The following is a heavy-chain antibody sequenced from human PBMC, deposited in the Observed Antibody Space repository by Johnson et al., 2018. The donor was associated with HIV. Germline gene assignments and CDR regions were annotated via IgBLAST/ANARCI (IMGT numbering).Heavy chain of an antibody. Sequence: QLVESGGGLVKPGGSLRLSCAVSGFTFSDHYMSWVRQAPGKGLEWVANIKQDGSEKYYVDSVKGRFTISRDNAKNSVYLQMNSLRAEDTAVYYCARGTLAAFDIWGQGTMVTVSS. V-gene: IGHV3-7*05. CDR2: IKQDGSEK. J-gene: IGHJ3*02. CDR3: ARGTLAAFDI. CDR1: GFTFSDHY. D-gene: IGHD2-2*01.